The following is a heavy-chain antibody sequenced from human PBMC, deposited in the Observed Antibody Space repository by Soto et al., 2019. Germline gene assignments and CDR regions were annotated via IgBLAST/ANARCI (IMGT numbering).Heavy chain of an antibody. CDR3: AGPGYSSQDY. Sequence: GGSLRLSCAASGFTFSTFPLSWVRQAPGMGLEWVSAISGSGDGTDYADSVKGRFTISRDNSKNTLYLQMNSLRAEDTAVYYCAGPGYSSQDYWGQGALVTVSS. D-gene: IGHD5-18*01. J-gene: IGHJ4*02. CDR1: GFTFSTFP. CDR2: ISGSGDGT. V-gene: IGHV3-23*01.